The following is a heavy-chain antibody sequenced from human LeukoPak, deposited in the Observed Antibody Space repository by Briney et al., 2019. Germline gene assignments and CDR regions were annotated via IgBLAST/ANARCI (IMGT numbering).Heavy chain of an antibody. V-gene: IGHV4-34*01. CDR1: GGSFSGYY. Sequence: PSETLSLTCAVYGGSFSGYYWSWIRQPPGKGLEWIGEINHSGSTNYNPSLKSRVTISVDTSKNQFFLKLSSVTAADTAVYYCARGDNDSSGPFDYWAREPWSPSPQ. CDR2: INHSGST. J-gene: IGHJ4*02. D-gene: IGHD3-22*01. CDR3: ARGDNDSSGPFDY.